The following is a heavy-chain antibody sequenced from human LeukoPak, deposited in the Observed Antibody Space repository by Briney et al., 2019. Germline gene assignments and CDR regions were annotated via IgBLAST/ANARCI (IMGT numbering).Heavy chain of an antibody. D-gene: IGHD3-22*01. V-gene: IGHV1-46*01. Sequence: ASVKVSCKASGYSFTGYYIHWVRQAPGQGLEWMGKINPSGGSTTYAQKFQGRVTMTRDTSTSTAYMELSSLRSEDTAVYYCARGLGDYYDTGDFYYAVPAHWGQGTLVTVSS. J-gene: IGHJ4*02. CDR3: ARGLGDYYDTGDFYYAVPAH. CDR2: INPSGGST. CDR1: GYSFTGYY.